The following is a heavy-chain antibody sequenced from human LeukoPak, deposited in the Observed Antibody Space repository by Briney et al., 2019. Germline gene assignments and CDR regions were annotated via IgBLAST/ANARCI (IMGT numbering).Heavy chain of an antibody. CDR1: GYTFTSYG. D-gene: IGHD6-13*01. Sequence: ASVKVSCKASGYTFTSYGMSWVRQAPGQGLEWMGWISAYNGNTNYAQKLQGRVTMTTDTSTSTAYMELRSLRSDDTAVYYCARVIAAAGTDYFDYWGQGTLVTVSS. CDR2: ISAYNGNT. V-gene: IGHV1-18*01. CDR3: ARVIAAAGTDYFDY. J-gene: IGHJ4*02.